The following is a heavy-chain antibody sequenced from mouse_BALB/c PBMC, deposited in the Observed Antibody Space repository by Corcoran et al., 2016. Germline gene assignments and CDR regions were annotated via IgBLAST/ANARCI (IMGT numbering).Heavy chain of an antibody. J-gene: IGHJ3*01. CDR2: INTYTGEP. CDR1: GYTFTNYG. Sequence: QIQLVKSGPELKKPGETVKISCKASGYTFTNYGMNWVKQAPGKGLKWMGWINTYTGEPTYADDFKGRFAFSLETSASTAYLQINNLKNEDTATYFCARVTTAPAWFAYWGQGTLVTVSA. V-gene: IGHV9-3-1*01. D-gene: IGHD1-2*01. CDR3: ARVTTAPAWFAY.